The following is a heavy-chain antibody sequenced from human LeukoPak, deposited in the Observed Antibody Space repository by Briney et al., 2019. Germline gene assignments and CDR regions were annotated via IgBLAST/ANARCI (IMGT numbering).Heavy chain of an antibody. CDR3: ARDLRYYYDSRAYHEY. Sequence: PGGSLRLSCAASGFTFSSYWMHWVRQAPGKGLVWVAHINNDGSDTCYADSMKGRFTISRDNAKNTLYLQISSLRAEDTALYYCARDLRYYYDSRAYHEYWGPRTLVTVSS. J-gene: IGHJ4*02. V-gene: IGHV3-74*01. CDR2: INNDGSDT. D-gene: IGHD3-22*01. CDR1: GFTFSSYW.